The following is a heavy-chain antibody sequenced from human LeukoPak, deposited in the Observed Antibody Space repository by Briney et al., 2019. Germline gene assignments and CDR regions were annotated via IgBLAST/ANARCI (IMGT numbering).Heavy chain of an antibody. D-gene: IGHD3-22*01. V-gene: IGHV4-39*02. J-gene: IGHJ4*02. CDR2: IYYSGST. CDR3: ARGRRYYYDSSGYYSLDY. Sequence: SETLSLTCTVSGGSISGSSYYWGWIRQPPGKGLEWIGSIYYSGSTYYNPSLKSRVTISVDTSKNQFSLKLNSVTATDTAVYYCARGRRYYYDSSGYYSLDYWGQGTLVTVSS. CDR1: GGSISGSSYY.